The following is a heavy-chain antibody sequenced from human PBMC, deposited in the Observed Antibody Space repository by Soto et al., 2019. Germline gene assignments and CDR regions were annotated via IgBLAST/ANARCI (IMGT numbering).Heavy chain of an antibody. D-gene: IGHD5-18*01. CDR1: GFTFSSYS. Sequence: PVGSLRLSCAASGFTFSSYSMNWVRQAPGKGLEWVSYISSSSSTIYYADSVKGRFTISRDNAKNSLYLQMNGLRDEDTAVYYCARDSVYSSEDSYGYIWGWNYYYGMDVWGQGTTVTVSS. V-gene: IGHV3-48*02. J-gene: IGHJ6*02. CDR3: ARDSVYSSEDSYGYIWGWNYYYGMDV. CDR2: ISSSSSTI.